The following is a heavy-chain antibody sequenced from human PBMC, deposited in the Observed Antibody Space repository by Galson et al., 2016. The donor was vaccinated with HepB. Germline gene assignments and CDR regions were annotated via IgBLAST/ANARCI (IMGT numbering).Heavy chain of an antibody. J-gene: IGHJ4*02. Sequence: SVKVSCKASGYTFINYYMHWVRQAPGQGLEWMGIINPSGGDTSYAQKFQGRVTMTSDTSTSTVYMELRSLRSEDTAVYYCARDKGTYYPYWGQGTLVTVSS. CDR1: GYTFINYY. D-gene: IGHD1-26*01. CDR3: ARDKGTYYPY. CDR2: INPSGGDT. V-gene: IGHV1-46*01.